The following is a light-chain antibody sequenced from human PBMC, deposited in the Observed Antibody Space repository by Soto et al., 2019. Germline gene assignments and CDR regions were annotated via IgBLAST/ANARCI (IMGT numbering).Light chain of an antibody. V-gene: IGKV1-39*01. J-gene: IGKJ2*01. Sequence: DIQMTQSPSSLSVSIGDRITITCRSSQSISVYLNWYQKKPGTPPKLLIYAASNLQSGVPSRFIGSGSGTDFTLTISSLQPEDFASYYCQQSYTIPYTFGQGTKLEI. CDR3: QQSYTIPYT. CDR2: AAS. CDR1: QSISVY.